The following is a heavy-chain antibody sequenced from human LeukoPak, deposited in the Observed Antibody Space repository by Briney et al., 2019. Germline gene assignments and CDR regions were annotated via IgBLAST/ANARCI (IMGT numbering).Heavy chain of an antibody. CDR1: GFTFSSYA. J-gene: IGHJ6*04. CDR2: ISGSGGSA. CDR3: AKGPSTSWSLPYYYYYGMGV. D-gene: IGHD2-2*01. Sequence: GGSLRLSCAASGFTFSSYAMSWVRQAPGKGLEWVSAISGSGGSAYYADSVKGRFTISRDNSKNTLYLQMNSLRAEDTAVYYCAKGPSTSWSLPYYYYYGMGVWGKGTTVTVSS. V-gene: IGHV3-23*01.